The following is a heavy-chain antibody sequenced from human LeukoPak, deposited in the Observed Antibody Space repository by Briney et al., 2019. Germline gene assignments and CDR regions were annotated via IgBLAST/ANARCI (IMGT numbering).Heavy chain of an antibody. CDR1: GGSFSGYY. J-gene: IGHJ4*02. V-gene: IGHV4-34*01. CDR3: ARADYGDYYDY. Sequence: SETLSLTCAVYGGSFSGYYWSWIRQPPGKGLEWIGEINHSGSTNYNPSLKSRVTISVDTSKNQFSLKLSSVTAADTAVYYCARADYGDYYDYWGQGTLVTVSS. D-gene: IGHD4-17*01. CDR2: INHSGST.